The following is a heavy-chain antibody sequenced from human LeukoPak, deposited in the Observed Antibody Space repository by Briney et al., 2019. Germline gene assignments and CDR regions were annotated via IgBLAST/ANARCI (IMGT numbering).Heavy chain of an antibody. CDR3: ARSYSSSWYSSFDI. CDR2: IYTSGST. J-gene: IGHJ3*02. V-gene: IGHV4-61*02. D-gene: IGHD6-13*01. CDR1: GGSISSGSYY. Sequence: PSQTLSLTCTVSGGSISSGSYYWNWIRQPAGKGLEWIGRIYTSGSTDYNSSLKSRVTISVDRSKNQFSLKLSSVTAADTAVYYCARSYSSSWYSSFDIWGHGTMVTVSS.